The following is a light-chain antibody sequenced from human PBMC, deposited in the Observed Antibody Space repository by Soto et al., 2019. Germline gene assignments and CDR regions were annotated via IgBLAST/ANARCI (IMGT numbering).Light chain of an antibody. Sequence: EIVLTQSPGTLSLSPGERATLSCRASQSVSSSYLAWYQQKPGQAPRLLIYGESSRATGIPDRFSGSGSGTDFTLTISRLEPEDFAVYYCQQYRSSPPLFTFGPGTKVDIK. V-gene: IGKV3-20*01. CDR2: GES. CDR3: QQYRSSPPLFT. CDR1: QSVSSSY. J-gene: IGKJ3*01.